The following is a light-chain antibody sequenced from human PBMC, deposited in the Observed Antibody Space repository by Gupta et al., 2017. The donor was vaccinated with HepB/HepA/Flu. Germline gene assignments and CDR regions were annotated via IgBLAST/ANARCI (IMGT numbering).Light chain of an antibody. Sequence: DIQTTQSSSTLSASVGDRVTITCRASQSISPWVAWYQQKSGEAPNLLIYTASNLESGVPSRFSGSGSGTEFTLTISSLQPEDFASYYCQQYHSYPLTFGGGTKVEIK. J-gene: IGKJ4*01. V-gene: IGKV1-5*03. CDR1: QSISPW. CDR3: QQYHSYPLT. CDR2: TAS.